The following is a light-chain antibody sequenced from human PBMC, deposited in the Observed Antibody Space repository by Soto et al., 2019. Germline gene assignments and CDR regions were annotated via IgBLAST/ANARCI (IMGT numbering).Light chain of an antibody. Sequence: EILMTQSPATLSVSPGERATLSCRASQSVSSNLAWYQQKPGQAPRLLIYGVSTRATGIPARFSGSGSGTEFTLTISSLQSEDFAVYYCQQYNNWPLFGQGTKVDIK. V-gene: IGKV3-15*01. J-gene: IGKJ1*01. CDR2: GVS. CDR3: QQYNNWPL. CDR1: QSVSSN.